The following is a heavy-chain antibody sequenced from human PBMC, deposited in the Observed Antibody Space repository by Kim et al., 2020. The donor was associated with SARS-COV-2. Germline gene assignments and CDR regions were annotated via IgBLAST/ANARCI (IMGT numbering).Heavy chain of an antibody. CDR1: GGSVSSGSYY. Sequence: SETLSLTCTVSGGSVSSGSYYWSWIRQPPGKGLEWIGYIYYSGSTNYNPSLKSRVTISVDTSKNQFSLKLSSVTAADTAVYYCARERWPRVDYWGQGTLVTVSS. CDR2: IYYSGST. V-gene: IGHV4-61*01. J-gene: IGHJ4*02. CDR3: ARERWPRVDY.